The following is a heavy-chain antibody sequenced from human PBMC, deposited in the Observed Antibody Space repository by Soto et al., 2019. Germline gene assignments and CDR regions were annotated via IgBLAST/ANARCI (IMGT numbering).Heavy chain of an antibody. V-gene: IGHV1-69*12. Sequence: QVQLVQSGAEVKKPGSSVKVSCKASGGTFSSYAISWVRQAPGQGLEWMGGIIPIFGTANYAQKFQGRVTLTADEATSTAYMELRSLRSEDTAVYYCAISRLIVVVAATLDYYSGMDVWGQGTTVTVSS. CDR1: GGTFSSYA. CDR2: IIPIFGTA. CDR3: AISRLIVVVAATLDYYSGMDV. D-gene: IGHD2-15*01. J-gene: IGHJ6*02.